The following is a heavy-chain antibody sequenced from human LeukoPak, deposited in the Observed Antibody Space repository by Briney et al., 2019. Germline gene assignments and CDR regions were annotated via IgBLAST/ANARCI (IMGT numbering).Heavy chain of an antibody. D-gene: IGHD3-3*01. CDR3: TRHAENYDRDY. CDR1: GFTFSGSA. V-gene: IGHV3-73*01. CDR2: IRSKANSYAT. Sequence: GGSLRLSCAASGFTFSGSAMHWVRQASGKGLEWVGRIRSKANSYATAYAASVKGRFTIFRDDSKNTAYLQMNSLKTEDTAVYYCTRHAENYDRDYWGQGTLVTVSS. J-gene: IGHJ4*02.